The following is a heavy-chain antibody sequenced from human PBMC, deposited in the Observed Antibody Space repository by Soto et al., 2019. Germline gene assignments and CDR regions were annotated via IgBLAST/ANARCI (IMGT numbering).Heavy chain of an antibody. D-gene: IGHD3-10*01. Sequence: SETLSLTCAVYGGSFSGYYWSWIRQPPGKGLEWIGEINHSGSTNYNPSLKSRVTISVDTSKNQFSLKLSSVTAADTAVYYCASLRWFGELLGGSDYWGQGTLVTVSS. V-gene: IGHV4-34*01. CDR3: ASLRWFGELLGGSDY. CDR1: GGSFSGYY. J-gene: IGHJ4*02. CDR2: INHSGST.